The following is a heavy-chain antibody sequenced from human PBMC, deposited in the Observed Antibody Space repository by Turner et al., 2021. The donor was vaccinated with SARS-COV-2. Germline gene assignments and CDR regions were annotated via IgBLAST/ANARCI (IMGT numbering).Heavy chain of an antibody. CDR2: FDPEDVET. CDR3: ATVFAVAGLSYGMDV. V-gene: IGHV1-24*01. D-gene: IGHD6-19*01. Sequence: QVQLVQSGAEVKKPGASVKVSCKVSGYTLIELSMHWVRQAPGKGLEWMGGFDPEDVETIYAQKFQGRVTMTEETSTDTAYMELSSLRSEDTAVYYCATVFAVAGLSYGMDVWGQGTTVTVSS. J-gene: IGHJ6*02. CDR1: GYTLIELS.